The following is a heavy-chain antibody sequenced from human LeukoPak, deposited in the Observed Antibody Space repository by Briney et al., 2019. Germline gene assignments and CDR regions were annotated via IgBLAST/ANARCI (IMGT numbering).Heavy chain of an antibody. CDR3: ARVAGFGELFGGDWFDP. J-gene: IGHJ5*02. CDR2: IYYSGST. D-gene: IGHD3-10*01. V-gene: IGHV4-59*12. CDR1: GGSISSYY. Sequence: SETLSLTCTVSGGSISSYYWSWIRQPPGKGLEWIGYIYYSGSTYYNPSLKRRVTISVDTSKNQFSLKLSSVTAADTAVYYCARVAGFGELFGGDWFDPWGQGTLVTVSS.